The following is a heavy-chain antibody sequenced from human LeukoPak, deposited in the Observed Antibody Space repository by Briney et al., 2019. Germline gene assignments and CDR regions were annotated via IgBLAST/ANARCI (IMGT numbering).Heavy chain of an antibody. CDR3: ARSELNDYSRY. V-gene: IGHV4-38-2*02. CDR1: GYSISSGYY. Sequence: SETLSLTCTVSGYSISSGYYWGWIRQPPGKGLEWLGSINYSGSTYDNRSLKSRVTLSIDTSKNQFSLNVRAVTAADTAVYYCARSELNDYSRYWGQGILVIVSS. J-gene: IGHJ4*02. D-gene: IGHD4-11*01. CDR2: INYSGST.